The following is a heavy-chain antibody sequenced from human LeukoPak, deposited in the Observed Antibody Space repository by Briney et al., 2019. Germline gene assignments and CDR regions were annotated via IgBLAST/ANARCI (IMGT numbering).Heavy chain of an antibody. D-gene: IGHD6-13*01. Sequence: ASVKVSCKASGYTFTSYYMHWVRQAPGQGLEWMGWINPNSGGTNYAQKFQGRVTMTRDTSISTAYMELSRLRSDDTAVYYCAREETSSSFSRTVWGVYYMDVWGKGTTVTVSS. V-gene: IGHV1-2*02. CDR3: AREETSSSFSRTVWGVYYMDV. CDR1: GYTFTSYY. J-gene: IGHJ6*03. CDR2: INPNSGGT.